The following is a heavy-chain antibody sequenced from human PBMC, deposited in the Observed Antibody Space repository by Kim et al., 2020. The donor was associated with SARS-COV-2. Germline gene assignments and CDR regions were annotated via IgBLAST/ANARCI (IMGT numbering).Heavy chain of an antibody. CDR2: IYYSGST. CDR1: GGSISSSSYY. D-gene: IGHD3-16*02. J-gene: IGHJ4*02. Sequence: SETLSLTCTVSGGSISSSSYYWGWIRQPPGKGLEWIGSIYYSGSTYYNPSLKSRVTISVDTSKNQFSLKLSSVTAADTAVYYCASLYDYIWGSYRYEEDYWGQGTLVTVSS. CDR3: ASLYDYIWGSYRYEEDY. V-gene: IGHV4-39*01.